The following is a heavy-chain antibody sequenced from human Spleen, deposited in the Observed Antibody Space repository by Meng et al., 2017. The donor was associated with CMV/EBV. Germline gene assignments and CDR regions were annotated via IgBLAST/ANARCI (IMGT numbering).Heavy chain of an antibody. Sequence: SVKVSCKASGGTFSSYAISWVRQAPGQGLEWMGGIIPILGMANYAQEFQGRATIIADESTSTAYMELTSLKSEDTAVYYCARGPYIGSYEHLSDWGQETRVTVSS. CDR2: IIPILGMA. CDR3: ARGPYIGSYEHLSD. J-gene: IGHJ4*02. CDR1: GGTFSSYA. V-gene: IGHV1-69*10. D-gene: IGHD1-26*01.